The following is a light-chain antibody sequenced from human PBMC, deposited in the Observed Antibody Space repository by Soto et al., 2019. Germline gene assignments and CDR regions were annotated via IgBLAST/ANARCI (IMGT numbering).Light chain of an antibody. Sequence: DIVMTQSPLSLPVTPGEPASISCRSSQSLLHVNGYNYLDWYLQKPGQSPQLLIYLGSNRASGVPDRFSGSGSGTDFTLKISRVEAEDVGVYYCMQTLQTSVYTFGQGTKLEIK. CDR1: QSLLHVNGYNY. V-gene: IGKV2-28*01. CDR2: LGS. J-gene: IGKJ2*01. CDR3: MQTLQTSVYT.